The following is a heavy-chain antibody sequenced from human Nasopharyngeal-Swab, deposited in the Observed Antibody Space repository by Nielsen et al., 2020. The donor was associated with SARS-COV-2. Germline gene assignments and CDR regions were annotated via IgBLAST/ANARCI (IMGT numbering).Heavy chain of an antibody. CDR3: ARGRITMIVVVSHLDV. CDR2: IYYSGST. CDR1: GGSFSGYY. J-gene: IGHJ6*02. Sequence: SETLSLTCAVYGGSFSGYYWSWIRKHPGKGLEWIGYIYYSGSTYYNPSLKSRVTISVDTSKNQFSLKLSSVTAADTAVYYCARGRITMIVVVSHLDVWGQGTTVTVSS. D-gene: IGHD3-22*01. V-gene: IGHV4-31*11.